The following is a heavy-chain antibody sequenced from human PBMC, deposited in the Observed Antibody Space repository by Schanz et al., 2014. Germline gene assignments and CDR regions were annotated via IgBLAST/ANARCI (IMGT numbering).Heavy chain of an antibody. Sequence: VQLVESGGGVVQPGRSLRLSCAGSGFSFSDYGMHWVRQAPGRGLEWVSSISSTSTYLYYADSVKGRFTISRDNAKNSLFLQMNSLTAEDTAVYYCARDPSGSYGWFDPWGQGTLVTVSS. CDR3: ARDPSGSYGWFDP. CDR2: ISSTSTYL. CDR1: GFSFSDYG. D-gene: IGHD1-26*01. J-gene: IGHJ5*02. V-gene: IGHV3-21*01.